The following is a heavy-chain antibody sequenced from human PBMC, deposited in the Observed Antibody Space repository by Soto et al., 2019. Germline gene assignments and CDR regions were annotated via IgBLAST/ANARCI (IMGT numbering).Heavy chain of an antibody. V-gene: IGHV3-15*01. CDR2: IKSKTDGGTT. Sequence: EVQLVESGGGLVKPGGSLRLSCAASGFTFNNAWMSWVRQAPGKGLEWVGHIKSKTDGGTTDYAAPVKGRITISRDDPKNTLYLQMNSLRAEDTAVYYCAREGRGNWNRLGVGYYYYYMDVWGKGTTVTVSS. J-gene: IGHJ6*03. D-gene: IGHD1-20*01. CDR1: GFTFNNAW. CDR3: AREGRGNWNRLGVGYYYYYMDV.